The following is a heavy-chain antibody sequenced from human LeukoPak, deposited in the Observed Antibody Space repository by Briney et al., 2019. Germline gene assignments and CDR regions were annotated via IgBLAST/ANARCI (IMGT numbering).Heavy chain of an antibody. CDR2: IKEDGTET. CDR3: AKEGRSLQTY. D-gene: IGHD5-24*01. V-gene: IGHV3-7*01. Sequence: AGSLSLSWAASGFMFSSNRMSWVRLAPGKGLEWVANIKEDGTETYPVDSVKGRFTISRDNANNSLYLQMNSLRVEDTAVYYCAKEGRSLQTYWGRGTVVTVSS. CDR1: GFMFSSNR. J-gene: IGHJ4*02.